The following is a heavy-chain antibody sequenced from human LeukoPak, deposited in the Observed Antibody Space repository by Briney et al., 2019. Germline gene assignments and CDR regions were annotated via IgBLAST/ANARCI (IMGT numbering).Heavy chain of an antibody. CDR2: VHYSGAT. J-gene: IGHJ5*02. V-gene: IGHV4-39*07. Sequence: SETLSLTCTVSGGSITSDAYYWGWIRQPPGKGLEWIASVHYSGATYYNPSLKSRVTISVDTSKNQFSLKLSSVTAADTAVYYCARVSGSSGYYGWFDPWGQGTLVTVSS. D-gene: IGHD3-22*01. CDR3: ARVSGSSGYYGWFDP. CDR1: GGSITSDAYY.